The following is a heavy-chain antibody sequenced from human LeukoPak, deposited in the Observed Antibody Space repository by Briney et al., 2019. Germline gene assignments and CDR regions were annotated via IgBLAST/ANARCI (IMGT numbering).Heavy chain of an antibody. J-gene: IGHJ4*02. D-gene: IGHD6-19*01. V-gene: IGHV3-11*01. Sequence: GGSLRLSCAASGFTFSDYYMSWIRQAPGKGPEWVSYISSSGSTIYYADSVKGRFTISRDNAKNSLYLQMNSLRAEDTAVYYCAREKVAVAGHPPFDYWGQGTLVTVSS. CDR3: AREKVAVAGHPPFDY. CDR2: ISSSGSTI. CDR1: GFTFSDYY.